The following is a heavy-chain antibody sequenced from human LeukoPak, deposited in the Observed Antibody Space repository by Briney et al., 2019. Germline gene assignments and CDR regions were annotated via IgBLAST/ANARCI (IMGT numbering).Heavy chain of an antibody. CDR3: ARGLPNSGSYYFDY. D-gene: IGHD1-26*01. CDR1: GFTFSSYA. V-gene: IGHV3-30-3*01. J-gene: IGHJ4*02. Sequence: GGSLRLSCAASGFTFSSYAMHWVRQAPGKGLEWVAVISYDGSSKYYADSVKDRFTISRDNSKNTLYLQMNSLRAEDTAVYYCARGLPNSGSYYFDYWGQGTLVTVSS. CDR2: ISYDGSSK.